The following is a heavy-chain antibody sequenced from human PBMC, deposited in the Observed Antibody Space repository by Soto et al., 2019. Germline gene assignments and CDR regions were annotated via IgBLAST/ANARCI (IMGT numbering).Heavy chain of an antibody. Sequence: SETLSLTCTVSGVSISSGDYYWSWIRQTPGKGLEWIGYIYYSGSTNYNPSLKSRVTISVDTSKNQFSLKLSSVTVADTAVYYCARVPAYWGQGTLVTVSS. J-gene: IGHJ4*02. V-gene: IGHV4-61*08. CDR1: GVSISSGDYY. CDR2: IYYSGST. CDR3: ARVPAY.